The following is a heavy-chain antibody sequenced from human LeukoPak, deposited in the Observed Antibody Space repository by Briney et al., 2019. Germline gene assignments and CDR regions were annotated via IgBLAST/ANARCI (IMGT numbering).Heavy chain of an antibody. CDR2: INPYSDNT. V-gene: IGHV1-18*01. CDR3: ARYDFWSGYHFDY. J-gene: IGHJ4*02. D-gene: IGHD3-3*01. CDR1: GYTFTSYG. Sequence: ASVKVSCKASGYTFTSYGISWVRQAPGQGLEWMGWINPYSDNTDCAQQYQGRVTMTTDMSTGTAHMELRSLRSDDTAVYYCARYDFWSGYHFDYWGQGTLVTVSS.